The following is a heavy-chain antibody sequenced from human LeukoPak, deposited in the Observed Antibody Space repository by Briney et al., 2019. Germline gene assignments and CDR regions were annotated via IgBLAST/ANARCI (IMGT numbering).Heavy chain of an antibody. Sequence: MTSETLSLTCAVSGDSISSNNWWSWVRQPPGKGLEWIAEIYHSGSTNYNPSLESRITLSVDKSNNQFSLNLRSVTAADTAVYYCARGHGVVLGYFDCWGQGALVTVSS. V-gene: IGHV4-4*02. D-gene: IGHD2-15*01. CDR2: IYHSGST. CDR1: GDSISSNNW. J-gene: IGHJ4*02. CDR3: ARGHGVVLGYFDC.